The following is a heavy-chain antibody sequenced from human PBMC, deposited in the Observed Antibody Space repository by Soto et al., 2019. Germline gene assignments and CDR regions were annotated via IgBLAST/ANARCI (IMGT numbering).Heavy chain of an antibody. D-gene: IGHD3-22*01. CDR2: IIPIFGTA. CDR3: AREGASGSHIGY. J-gene: IGHJ4*02. Sequence: QVQLVQSGAEVKKPGFSVKVSCKASGGTFSSYAISWVQQAPGQGLEWMGGIIPIFGTANYAQKFQGRVTITADESTSTAYMELSSLRSEDTAVYYCAREGASGSHIGYWGQGTLVTVSS. V-gene: IGHV1-69*01. CDR1: GGTFSSYA.